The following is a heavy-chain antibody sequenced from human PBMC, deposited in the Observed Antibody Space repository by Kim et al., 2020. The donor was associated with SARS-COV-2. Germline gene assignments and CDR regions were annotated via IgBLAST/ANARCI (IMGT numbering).Heavy chain of an antibody. D-gene: IGHD3-10*01. V-gene: IGHV3-30*18. J-gene: IGHJ4*02. Sequence: GGSLRLSCAASGFTFSSYGMHWVRQAPGKGLEWVAVISHDGSNKYYADSVKGRFTISRDNSKNTLYLQMNSLRAEDTAVYYCANSRGAWFREDFDYWGQGTLVTVSS. CDR2: ISHDGSNK. CDR3: ANSRGAWFREDFDY. CDR1: GFTFSSYG.